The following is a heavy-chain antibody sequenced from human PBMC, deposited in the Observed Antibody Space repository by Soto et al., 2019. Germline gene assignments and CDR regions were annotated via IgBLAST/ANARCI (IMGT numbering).Heavy chain of an antibody. Sequence: EVQLVESGGGLVQPGVSLRLSCAASGFTFSSYSMNWVRQVPGKGLEWVSYISSSSTIYYADSVKGRFTISRDNAKSSLYLQMNSLRDEDTAVYYCARGSTWGTAWFDPWGQGTLVTVSS. D-gene: IGHD3-16*01. CDR1: GFTFSSYS. CDR3: ARGSTWGTAWFDP. J-gene: IGHJ5*02. CDR2: ISSSSTI. V-gene: IGHV3-48*02.